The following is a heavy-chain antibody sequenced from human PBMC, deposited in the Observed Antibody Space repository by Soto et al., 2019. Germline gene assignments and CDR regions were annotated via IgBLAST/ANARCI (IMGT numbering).Heavy chain of an antibody. V-gene: IGHV4-4*02. D-gene: IGHD3-3*01. J-gene: IGHJ4*02. CDR1: GGYIKTDNW. CDR3: ARNHYHSVSESLGTVSGFDS. Sequence: QMQLKESGPGLVKPSGTLSLSCAVSGGYIKTDNWWSWVRQSPGKGLEWIGEVYHTERINYNPSLQGRFSISIDTSENQFSLHLISVNAADTGVYFCARNHYHSVSESLGTVSGFDSWGQGTLVTVSS. CDR2: VYHTERI.